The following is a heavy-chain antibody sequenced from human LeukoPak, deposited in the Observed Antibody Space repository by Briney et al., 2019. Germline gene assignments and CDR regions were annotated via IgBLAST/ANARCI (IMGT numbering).Heavy chain of an antibody. CDR1: GFTFSSYS. V-gene: IGHV3-21*01. CDR2: ISSSSSYI. CDR3: ARVDSSSWSPFDY. D-gene: IGHD6-13*01. Sequence: NAGGSLRLSCAASGFTFSSYSMNWVRQAPGKGLEWVSSISSSSSYIYYADSVKGRFTISRDNAKNSLYLQMNSLRAEDTAVYYCARVDSSSWSPFDYWGQGTLVTVSS. J-gene: IGHJ4*02.